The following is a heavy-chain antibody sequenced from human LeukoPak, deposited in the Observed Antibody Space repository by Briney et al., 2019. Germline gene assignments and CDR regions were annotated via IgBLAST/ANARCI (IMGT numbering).Heavy chain of an antibody. CDR3: ARPYGSGSYLLYYFDY. Sequence: SGGSLRLSCAASGFTFSSYWMSWVRQAPGKGLEWVANIKQDGSEKYYVESVKGRFTISRDNAKNSLYLQMNSLRAEDTAVYYCARPYGSGSYLLYYFDYWGQGTLVTVSS. D-gene: IGHD3-10*01. CDR1: GFTFSSYW. V-gene: IGHV3-7*01. J-gene: IGHJ4*02. CDR2: IKQDGSEK.